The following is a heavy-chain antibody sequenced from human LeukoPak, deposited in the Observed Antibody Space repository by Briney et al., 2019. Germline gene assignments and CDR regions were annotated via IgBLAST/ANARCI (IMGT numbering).Heavy chain of an antibody. V-gene: IGHV3-20*04. Sequence: GGPLGSPCPPPGFTLENYARSWVRQPPGKGLEWAPGINWNGGSTGYADSVKGRFTISRDNAKNSLYLQMNSLRAEDTALYYCARDLAAAPENWFDPWGQGTLVTVSS. CDR2: INWNGGST. D-gene: IGHD6-13*01. CDR1: GFTLENYA. CDR3: ARDLAAAPENWFDP. J-gene: IGHJ5*02.